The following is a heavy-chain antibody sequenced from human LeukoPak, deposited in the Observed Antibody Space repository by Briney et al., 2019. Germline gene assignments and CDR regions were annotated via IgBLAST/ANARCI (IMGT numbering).Heavy chain of an antibody. V-gene: IGHV4-4*07. D-gene: IGHD3-10*01. CDR1: GGSISDYY. CDR2: IYTSGST. CDR3: ARGYGSGSYGSDY. J-gene: IGHJ4*02. Sequence: SETLSLTCTASGGSISDYYWSWIRQPAGKGLEWIGRIYTSGSTNYNPSLKSRVTMSVDTSKNQFSLKLSSVTAADTAVYYCARGYGSGSYGSDYWGQGTLVTVSS.